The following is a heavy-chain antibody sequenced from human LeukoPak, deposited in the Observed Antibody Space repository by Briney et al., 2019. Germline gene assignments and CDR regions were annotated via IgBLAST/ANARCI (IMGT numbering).Heavy chain of an antibody. D-gene: IGHD5-12*01. CDR3: ASSRGYSGHDEFDY. CDR1: GYTFTSYA. J-gene: IGHJ4*02. CDR2: IIPIFGTA. Sequence: SVKVSCKASGYTFTSYAMNWVRQAPGQGLEWMGGIIPIFGTANYAQKFQGRVTITADESTSTAYMELSSLRSEDTAVYYCASSRGYSGHDEFDYWGQGTLVTVSS. V-gene: IGHV1-69*13.